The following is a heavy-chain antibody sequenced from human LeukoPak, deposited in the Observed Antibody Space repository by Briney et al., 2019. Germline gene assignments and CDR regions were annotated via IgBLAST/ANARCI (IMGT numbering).Heavy chain of an antibody. Sequence: SETLSLTCTVSGGSISSGGYYWSWIRPHPGKGLEWIGYIYYSGSTYYNPSLKSRVTISVDTSKNQFSLKLSSVTAADTAVYYCARDRYFYDSSGYYYYFDYWGQGTLVTVSS. J-gene: IGHJ4*02. CDR2: IYYSGST. CDR1: GGSISSGGYY. V-gene: IGHV4-31*03. D-gene: IGHD3-22*01. CDR3: ARDRYFYDSSGYYYYFDY.